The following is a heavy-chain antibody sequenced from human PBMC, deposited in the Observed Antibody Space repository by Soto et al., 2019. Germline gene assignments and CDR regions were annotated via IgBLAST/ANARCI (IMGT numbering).Heavy chain of an antibody. CDR3: ARDLLWALDI. CDR1: GFTFSSYS. J-gene: IGHJ3*02. Sequence: PGGSLRLSCAASGFTFSSYSMNWVRQAPGKGLEWISYITSSSDIVQYADSVKGRFTISRDNAKSSLYLQMNSLRAEDTAVYYCARDLLWALDIWGQGTMVTVSS. V-gene: IGHV3-48*01. CDR2: ITSSSDIV.